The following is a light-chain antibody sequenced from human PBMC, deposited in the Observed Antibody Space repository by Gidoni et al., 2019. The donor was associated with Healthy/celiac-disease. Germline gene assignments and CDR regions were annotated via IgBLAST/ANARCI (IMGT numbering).Light chain of an antibody. CDR3: CSYAGSSTFVV. V-gene: IGLV2-23*03. CDR2: EGS. Sequence: QSALTQPASVSGSPGQSITISCTGTSSDVGSYYLVSWYQQHPGKAPKLMIYEGSKRPSGVSNRFAGAKSGNTASLTISGLQAEDEADYYCCSYAGSSTFVVFGGGTKLTVL. CDR1: SSDVGSYYL. J-gene: IGLJ2*01.